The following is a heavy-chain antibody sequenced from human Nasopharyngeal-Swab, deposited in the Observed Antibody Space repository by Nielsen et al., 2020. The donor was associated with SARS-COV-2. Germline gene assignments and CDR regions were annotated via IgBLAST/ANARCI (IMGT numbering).Heavy chain of an antibody. CDR3: ARDGLDYDFWSAYFMDV. D-gene: IGHD3-3*01. CDR1: GFTFSNYN. Sequence: GGSLRLSCAASGFTFSNYNMNWVRQAPGKGLEWVSSISSSTTYIYYADSVKSRFTISRDNAKNSLYLQMNSLRAEDTAVYYCARDGLDYDFWSAYFMDVWGQGTTVTVSS. V-gene: IGHV3-21*01. J-gene: IGHJ6*02. CDR2: ISSSTTYI.